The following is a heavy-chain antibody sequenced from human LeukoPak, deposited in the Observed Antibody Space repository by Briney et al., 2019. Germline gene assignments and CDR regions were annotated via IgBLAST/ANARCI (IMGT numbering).Heavy chain of an antibody. J-gene: IGHJ6*02. CDR1: GFTFSRYG. Sequence: GSLILFCSASGFTFSRYGMHWVRQAPGKGLEYVSAIVSNGDSTYYADSVKGRFTISRDNAKNTLYLQMSSLRPDDTAVYYCVNPGWYYDSSGYSYYYGMDVWGQGTTVTVSS. V-gene: IGHV3-64D*09. D-gene: IGHD3-22*01. CDR3: VNPGWYYDSSGYSYYYGMDV. CDR2: IVSNGDST.